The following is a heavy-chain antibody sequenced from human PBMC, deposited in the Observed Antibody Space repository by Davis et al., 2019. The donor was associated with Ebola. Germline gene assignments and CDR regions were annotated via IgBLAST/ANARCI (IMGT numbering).Heavy chain of an antibody. CDR3: ARGGYYDTSGYSHAAFDI. CDR2: IRSKANSYAT. Sequence: GESLKISCAASGFTFSGSAMHWVRQASGKGLEWVGRIRSKANSYATAYAASVKGRFTISRDNAKNSLYLQMHSLRAEDTAVYHCARGGYYDTSGYSHAAFDIWGQGTMVTVSS. CDR1: GFTFSGSA. V-gene: IGHV3-73*01. J-gene: IGHJ3*02. D-gene: IGHD3-22*01.